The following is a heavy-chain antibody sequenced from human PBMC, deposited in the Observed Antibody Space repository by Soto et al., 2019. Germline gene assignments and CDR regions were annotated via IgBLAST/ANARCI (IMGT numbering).Heavy chain of an antibody. D-gene: IGHD6-6*01. J-gene: IGHJ6*02. V-gene: IGHV3-23*01. Sequence: EGQLLESGGRLVQPGESLRLSCAASGFTFSIYAMSWARQAPGKGLEWVSVIDASGGTTYTDSVKGRFTISRDNSKTTLYLQMNSLRVEDTAVYYCVRERQLGVWGQGTTVTVSS. CDR2: IDASGGTT. CDR3: VRERQLGV. CDR1: GFTFSIYA.